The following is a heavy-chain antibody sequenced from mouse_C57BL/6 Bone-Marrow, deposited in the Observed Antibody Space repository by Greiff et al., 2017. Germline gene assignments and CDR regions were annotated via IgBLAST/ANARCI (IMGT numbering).Heavy chain of an antibody. CDR1: GYTFTSYW. J-gene: IGHJ4*01. CDR2: IHPNSGST. CDR3: AYDYDGAMDY. V-gene: IGHV1-64*01. Sequence: QVHVKQPGAELVKPGASVKLSCKASGYTFTSYWMHWVKQRPGQGLEWIGMIHPNSGSTNYNEKFKSKATLTVDKSSSTAYMQLSSLTSEDSAVXYCAYDYDGAMDYWGQGTSVTVSS. D-gene: IGHD2-4*01.